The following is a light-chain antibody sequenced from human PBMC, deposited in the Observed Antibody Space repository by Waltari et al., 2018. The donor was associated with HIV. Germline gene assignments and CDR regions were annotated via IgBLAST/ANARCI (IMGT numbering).Light chain of an antibody. J-gene: IGKJ2*01. CDR3: QKSNSAPPYT. CDR2: GAS. CDR1: QGISKS. Sequence: DIQMTQSPSSLSASVGARVTITCRASQGISKSLAWYQQKPGKVPELLIYGASTLQSGVPSRFSGSGSGTDFTLTISSLQPEDVATYYCQKSNSAPPYTFGQGTKLEIK. V-gene: IGKV1-27*01.